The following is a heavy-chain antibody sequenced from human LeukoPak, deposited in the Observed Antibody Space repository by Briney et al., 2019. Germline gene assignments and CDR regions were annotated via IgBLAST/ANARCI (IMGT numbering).Heavy chain of an antibody. CDR1: GFTFSSYA. Sequence: GGSLRLSCAASGFTFSSYAMSWVRQAPGKGLEWVSAISGSGGSTYYADSVKGRFTISRDNSKNTLYLQMNSLRAEDTAVYYCARDSLGSGSYYYWGQGTLVTVSS. CDR2: ISGSGGST. D-gene: IGHD1-26*01. V-gene: IGHV3-23*01. CDR3: ARDSLGSGSYYY. J-gene: IGHJ4*02.